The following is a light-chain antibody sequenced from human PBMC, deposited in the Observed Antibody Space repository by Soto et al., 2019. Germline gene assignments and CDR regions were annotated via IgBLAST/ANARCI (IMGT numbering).Light chain of an antibody. V-gene: IGKV3-15*01. CDR2: GAS. J-gene: IGKJ2*01. CDR1: QSVNSN. CDR3: QQYNNWPPYT. Sequence: EIVMTQSPATLSVSPGERATLSCRASQSVNSNLAWYQQKTGQAPSLLIYGASTRATGVPARFSGSGSGTEFTLTISSLQSEDFAVYYCQQYNNWPPYTFGQRTKLEIK.